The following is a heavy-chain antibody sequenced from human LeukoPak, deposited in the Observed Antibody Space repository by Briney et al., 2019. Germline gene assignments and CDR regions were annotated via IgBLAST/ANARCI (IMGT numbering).Heavy chain of an antibody. D-gene: IGHD2-2*03. CDR3: ARDGYCSSTSCYGMVNYGMDV. Sequence: GASVKVSCKASGYTFTSYGISWVRQAPGQGLEWMGWISAYNGSTNYAQKLQGRVTMTTDTSTSTAYMELRSLRSDDTAVYYCARDGYCSSTSCYGMVNYGMDVWGQGTTVTVSS. J-gene: IGHJ6*02. CDR2: ISAYNGST. CDR1: GYTFTSYG. V-gene: IGHV1-18*01.